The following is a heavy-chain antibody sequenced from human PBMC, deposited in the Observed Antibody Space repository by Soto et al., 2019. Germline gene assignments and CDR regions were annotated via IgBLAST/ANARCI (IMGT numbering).Heavy chain of an antibody. Sequence: PSETLSLTCIVSGSIRSNNYYWGWIRQPPGKGLEWIGSIYSSGSAYYNPYLKSRVTMSVDTSKNQFSLKLSSVTAADSSVYYCAIRSYTSTWYPWFDPWGQGTLVT. CDR3: AIRSYTSTWYPWFDP. CDR1: GSIRSNNYY. D-gene: IGHD6-13*01. CDR2: IYSSGSA. J-gene: IGHJ5*01. V-gene: IGHV4-39*01.